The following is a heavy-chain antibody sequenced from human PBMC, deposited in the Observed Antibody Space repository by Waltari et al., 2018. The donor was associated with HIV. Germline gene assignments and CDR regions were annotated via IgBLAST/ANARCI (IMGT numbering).Heavy chain of an antibody. D-gene: IGHD6-6*01. Sequence: VQLVESGGGVVQPGGSLRRSCAASGFPFSSFGFPWVRQAPGSGLQWVAGIWYDGGDKFYAESVKGRFSISRDNSRNTVFLQMNRLRVEDTALYYCARDKAPYSTSSAVDYWGQGTLVTVSS. CDR1: GFPFSSFG. CDR2: IWYDGGDK. J-gene: IGHJ4*02. V-gene: IGHV3-33*01. CDR3: ARDKAPYSTSSAVDY.